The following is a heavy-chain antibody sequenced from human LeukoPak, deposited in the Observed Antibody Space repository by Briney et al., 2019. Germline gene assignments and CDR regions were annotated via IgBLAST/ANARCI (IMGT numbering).Heavy chain of an antibody. J-gene: IGHJ4*02. Sequence: GGSLRLSCAASGFTFSSYAMSWVRQAPGKGLEWVAVIWYDGSKKYYADSVKGRFTISRDNSKNTLYLQMNSLRVEDTAVYYCVRDLYSSSWYELDYWGQGTLVTVSP. V-gene: IGHV3-33*08. CDR3: VRDLYSSSWYELDY. CDR2: IWYDGSKK. CDR1: GFTFSSYA. D-gene: IGHD6-13*01.